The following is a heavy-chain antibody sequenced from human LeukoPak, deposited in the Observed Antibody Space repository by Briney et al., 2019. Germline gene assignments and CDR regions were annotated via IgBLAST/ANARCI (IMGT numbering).Heavy chain of an antibody. CDR1: GYTFTNYY. CDR3: ARAGGYGDYVGFGGGY. V-gene: IGHV1-46*01. Sequence: GASVKVSCKASGYTFTNYYMHWLRQAPGQGLEWVGVFNPSGGSTSYAQKFQGRVTMTRDTSTSTVYMELSSLRSEDTAVYYCARAGGYGDYVGFGGGYWGQGTLVTVSS. J-gene: IGHJ4*02. D-gene: IGHD4-17*01. CDR2: FNPSGGST.